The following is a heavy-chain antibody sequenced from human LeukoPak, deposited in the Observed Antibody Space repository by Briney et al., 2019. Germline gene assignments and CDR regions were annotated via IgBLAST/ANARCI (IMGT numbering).Heavy chain of an antibody. V-gene: IGHV4-34*01. CDR1: GGSFSCYY. D-gene: IGHD5-24*01. Sequence: SETLSLTCAVYGGSFSCYYWSWIRQPPGKGLEWIGEINYSGSTNYNPSLKSRVTISVDTSKNQSSLELSSVTAADTAMYYCARGPRGMATTFLKCWGQGTLVTAS. J-gene: IGHJ4*02. CDR2: INYSGST. CDR3: ARGPRGMATTFLKC.